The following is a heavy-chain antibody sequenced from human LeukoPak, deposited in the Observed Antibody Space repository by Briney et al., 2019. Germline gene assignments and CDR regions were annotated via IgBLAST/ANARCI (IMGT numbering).Heavy chain of an antibody. CDR2: IDISGGST. V-gene: IGHV3-23*01. J-gene: IGHJ4*02. CDR1: GFTFNSHA. CDR3: ARGGADY. D-gene: IGHD5-12*01. Sequence: GGSLRLSCAVSGFTFNSHAMCWVRQAPGKGLEWVSSIDISGGSTYYADSVKGRFTISRDNSKNTLYLQMNSLRAEDTAVYYCARGGADYWGQGTLVTVSS.